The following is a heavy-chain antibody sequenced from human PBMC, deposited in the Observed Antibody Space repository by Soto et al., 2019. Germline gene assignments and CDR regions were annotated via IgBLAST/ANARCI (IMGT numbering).Heavy chain of an antibody. CDR3: ARGGVLRFLKWFPGGWLDP. CDR1: GDSIGTDGYY. J-gene: IGHJ5*02. D-gene: IGHD3-3*01. CDR2: MYYSGST. V-gene: IGHV4-31*11. Sequence: QVQLQESGPGLVKPSHTLSLTCAVSGDSIGTDGYYWSWIRQVPGKGLEWIGHMYYSGSTSYNPSLRSRVTISGDTSKNQFSLVLTSVTAADTAVYFCARGGVLRFLKWFPGGWLDPWGQGTLVSVSS.